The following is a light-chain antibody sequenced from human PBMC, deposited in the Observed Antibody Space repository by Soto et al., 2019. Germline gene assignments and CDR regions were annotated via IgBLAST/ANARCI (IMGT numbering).Light chain of an antibody. J-gene: IGKJ1*01. CDR3: QQYGGSPQT. V-gene: IGKV3-20*01. Sequence: IVMTQSPATLSVSPGERATFSCRASQNISSNFLAWYQQKRGQAPRLLIHGASNRATGIPDRFSGSGSGTDFTLTINRLEPEDFAVYYCQQYGGSPQTFGQGTKVDIK. CDR2: GAS. CDR1: QNISSNF.